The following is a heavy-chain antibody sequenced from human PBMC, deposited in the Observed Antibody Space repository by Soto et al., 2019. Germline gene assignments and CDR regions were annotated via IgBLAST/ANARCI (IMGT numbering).Heavy chain of an antibody. D-gene: IGHD5-12*01. Sequence: SVKVSCKASGGTFSSYGSSWVRQAPGQGLEWKGRIISIFDTANYALKFQGRVTITATESTSTAYMELSSLSSEDTAVYYCARVAGDGYTSSPVNWYFDLWGRGTLVTVSS. CDR2: IISIFDTA. J-gene: IGHJ2*01. V-gene: IGHV1-69*13. CDR1: GGTFSSYG. CDR3: ARVAGDGYTSSPVNWYFDL.